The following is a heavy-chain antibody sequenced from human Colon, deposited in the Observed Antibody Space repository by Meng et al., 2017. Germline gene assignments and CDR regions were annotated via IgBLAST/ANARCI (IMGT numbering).Heavy chain of an antibody. D-gene: IGHD3-10*01. CDR1: GGSFSAYY. J-gene: IGHJ4*02. Sequence: QVQPQRWGAGLLGPSETLSLTRAVYGGSFSAYYWTWIRQPPGKGLQWIGELNPTGITNYNPSLKSRVTISADTSKNQFSLNLTSVTAADTAVYYCARRPSYYYGSGSYTRDYYFDYWGQGTLVTVSS. V-gene: IGHV4-34*01. CDR2: LNPTGIT. CDR3: ARRPSYYYGSGSYTRDYYFDY.